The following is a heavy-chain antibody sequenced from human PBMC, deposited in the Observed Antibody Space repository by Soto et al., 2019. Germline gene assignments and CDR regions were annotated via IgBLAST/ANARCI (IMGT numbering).Heavy chain of an antibody. CDR2: ISAYNGNT. D-gene: IGHD1-26*01. CDR1: GYTFTSYG. J-gene: IGHJ6*02. V-gene: IGHV1-18*01. Sequence: ASVKVSCKASGYTFTSYGISWVRQAPGQGLEWMGWISAYNGNTNYAQKLQGRVTMTTDTSTSTAYMELRSLRSDDTAVYYCARDLASGSYSYYYYGMDVWGQGTTVTVSS. CDR3: ARDLASGSYSYYYYGMDV.